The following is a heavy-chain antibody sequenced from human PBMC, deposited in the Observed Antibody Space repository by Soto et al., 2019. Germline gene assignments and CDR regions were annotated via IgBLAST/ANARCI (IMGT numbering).Heavy chain of an antibody. J-gene: IGHJ4*02. CDR2: LSDNVGTT. V-gene: IGHV3-23*04. Sequence: EVQLVESGGGLVQPGGSPRLSCGGSGIPFWNVNQELGRPGPGEGAGGGSGLSDNVGTTHYAYSVKGRFTISRDKSKKTLYLQMNNLRAEDTAVYYCAKHFIGGRLQSPFDLWGQGTLVTVSS. CDR1: GIPFWNVN. D-gene: IGHD1-1*01. CDR3: AKHFIGGRLQSPFDL.